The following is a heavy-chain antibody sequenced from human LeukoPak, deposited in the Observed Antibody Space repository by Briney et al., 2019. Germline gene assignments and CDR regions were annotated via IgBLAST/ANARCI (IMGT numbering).Heavy chain of an antibody. J-gene: IGHJ4*02. Sequence: PGGSLRLSCAASGFTFSSYWMSWVRQAPGKGLEWVANIKQDGSERYYVDSVKGRFTISRDNAKNSLYLQMNSLRAEDTAVYYCARGLEYYDFWSGYCDYWGQGTLVTVSS. CDR2: IKQDGSER. CDR1: GFTFSSYW. D-gene: IGHD3-3*01. CDR3: ARGLEYYDFWSGYCDY. V-gene: IGHV3-7*01.